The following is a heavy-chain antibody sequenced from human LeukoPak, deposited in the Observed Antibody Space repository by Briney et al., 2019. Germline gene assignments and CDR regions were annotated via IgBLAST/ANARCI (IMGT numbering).Heavy chain of an antibody. Sequence: PGGSLRLSCAASGFTFSTYSMNWVRQAPGKGLEWLSHISSSSSTIYYADSVKGRFTISRDNAKNSLYLQMNSLRAEDTAVYYCARGTFTPGPWGQGTLVTVSS. V-gene: IGHV3-48*01. CDR1: GFTFSTYS. CDR3: ARGTFTPGP. CDR2: ISSSSSTI. J-gene: IGHJ5*02.